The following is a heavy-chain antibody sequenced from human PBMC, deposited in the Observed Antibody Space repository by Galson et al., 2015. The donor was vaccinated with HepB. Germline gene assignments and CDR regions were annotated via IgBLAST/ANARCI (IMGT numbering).Heavy chain of an antibody. D-gene: IGHD3-3*02. CDR3: SRTLPGIDLDY. CDR2: VRHKARRYTT. CDR1: GFTFSDYY. V-gene: IGHV3-72*01. Sequence: SLRLSCAASGFTFSDYYMEWVRQAPGKGLEWVGRVRHKARRYTTDYVASVEGRFTISSDDSKNSLYLQMDRLKTEDTAVYYCSRTLPGIDLDYWGQGTLVTVSS. J-gene: IGHJ4*02.